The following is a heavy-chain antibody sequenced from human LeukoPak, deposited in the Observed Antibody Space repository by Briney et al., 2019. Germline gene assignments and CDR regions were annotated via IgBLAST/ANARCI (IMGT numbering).Heavy chain of an antibody. CDR2: ITSGGGFK. V-gene: IGHV3-11*04. D-gene: IGHD3-22*01. CDR3: ARVRPGSSGSYYRTS. Sequence: GGSLGLSCVGAGFPFSDFHMGWIRQAPGKGLEWVSYITSGGGFKYYADSVKGRFSISRDDSKNSVFLQMNSLRVEDTAVYYCARVRPGSSGSYYRTSWGQGTLVTVSS. CDR1: GFPFSDFH. J-gene: IGHJ4*02.